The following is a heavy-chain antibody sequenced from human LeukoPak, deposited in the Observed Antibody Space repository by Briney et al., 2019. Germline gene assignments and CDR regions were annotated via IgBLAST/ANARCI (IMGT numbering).Heavy chain of an antibody. J-gene: IGHJ4*02. CDR1: GGTFSSYA. Sequence: SVKVSCKASGGTFSSYAISWVRQAPGQGLEWMGGIIPIFGTANYAQKFQGRVTITADESTSTAYMELSSLRSEDTAVYYCAREARRTTHYFDYWGQGALVTVSS. CDR3: AREARRTTHYFDY. CDR2: IIPIFGTA. D-gene: IGHD1-7*01. V-gene: IGHV1-69*13.